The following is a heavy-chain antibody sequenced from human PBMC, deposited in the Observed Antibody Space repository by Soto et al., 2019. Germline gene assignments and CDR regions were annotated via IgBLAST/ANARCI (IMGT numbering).Heavy chain of an antibody. Sequence: QVQLQQWGAGLLKPSETLSLTCAVYGGSFSGYSWTWIRQSPGKGLEWIGQINHSGSTNSNPSLKSRVTISLVTSKNQFSLELTSVTAADTAVYYCARGLFSENYYSGGWYDFDSWGQGTLVTVSS. CDR3: ARGLFSENYYSGGWYDFDS. CDR1: GGSFSGYS. CDR2: INHSGST. D-gene: IGHD1-26*01. V-gene: IGHV4-34*01. J-gene: IGHJ4*02.